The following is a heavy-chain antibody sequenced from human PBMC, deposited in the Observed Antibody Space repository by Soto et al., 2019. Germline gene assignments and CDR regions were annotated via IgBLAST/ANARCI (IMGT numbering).Heavy chain of an antibody. J-gene: IGHJ4*02. V-gene: IGHV3-48*02. CDR3: ARARRGSAVIGHFDF. Sequence: GESLRLSCAASGFTFSSYGMTWVRQTPGKGLEWVSYISSSTFSIYYADSVKGRFTVSRDNAKNSLFLQMNSLRDEDTAVYFCARARRGSAVIGHFDFWGQGTLVTVSS. CDR2: ISSSTFSI. CDR1: GFTFSSYG. D-gene: IGHD3-22*01.